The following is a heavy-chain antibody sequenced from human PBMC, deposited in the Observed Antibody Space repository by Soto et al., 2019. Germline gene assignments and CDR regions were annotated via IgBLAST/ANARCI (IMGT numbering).Heavy chain of an antibody. J-gene: IGHJ6*02. Sequence: SETLSLTCAVSGYSISSGYYWGWIRQPPGKGLEWIGSTYHSGSTYYNPSLKSRVTISVDTSKNQFSLKLSSVTAADTAVYYCARDYDSPLGYGMDVWGQGTTVTVSS. CDR1: GYSISSGYY. CDR2: TYHSGST. V-gene: IGHV4-38-2*02. CDR3: ARDYDSPLGYGMDV. D-gene: IGHD3-3*01.